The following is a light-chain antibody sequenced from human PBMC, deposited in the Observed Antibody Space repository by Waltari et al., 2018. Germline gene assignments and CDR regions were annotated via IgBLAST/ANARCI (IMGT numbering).Light chain of an antibody. CDR2: RNN. J-gene: IGLJ3*02. Sequence: QSVLTQPPSASGTPGQRVTISCSGSRSNIGSNYVYWYQQLPGTAPKLLIYRNNQARSGVPDRFSGSKSGTSASLAISGLRSEDEADYYCAAWDDSLSGRVFGGGTKVTVL. CDR1: RSNIGSNY. V-gene: IGLV1-47*01. CDR3: AAWDDSLSGRV.